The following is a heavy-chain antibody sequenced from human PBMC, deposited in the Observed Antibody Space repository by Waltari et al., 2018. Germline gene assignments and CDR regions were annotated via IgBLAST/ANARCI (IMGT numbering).Heavy chain of an antibody. Sequence: QVQLVQSGAEVKKPGASVKVSCKASGYTFTSYGISWVRQAPGQGLEWMGWISAYNGNTNYAQKLQGRVTMTTDTATSTAYMELRSLRSDDTAVYYCARRDYYDCWSGYFDAFDIWGQGTMVTVSS. CDR3: ARRDYYDCWSGYFDAFDI. CDR1: GYTFTSYG. J-gene: IGHJ3*02. CDR2: ISAYNGNT. D-gene: IGHD3-3*01. V-gene: IGHV1-18*01.